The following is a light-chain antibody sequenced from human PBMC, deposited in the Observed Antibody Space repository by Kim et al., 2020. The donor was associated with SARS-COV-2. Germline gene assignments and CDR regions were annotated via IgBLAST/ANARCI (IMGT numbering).Light chain of an antibody. Sequence: DIQMTQSPSSLSASVGDRVTITCRASQSISRYLNWYQQKQGKAPELLIYAASSLQSGVPSRFSGSGSGTDFTLTISSLQPEDFASYYCQQSHTTPLLTFGGGTKVDIK. J-gene: IGKJ4*01. CDR1: QSISRY. V-gene: IGKV1-39*01. CDR3: QQSHTTPLLT. CDR2: AAS.